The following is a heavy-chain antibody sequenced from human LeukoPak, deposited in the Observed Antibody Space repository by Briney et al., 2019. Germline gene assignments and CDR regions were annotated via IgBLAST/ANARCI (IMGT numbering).Heavy chain of an antibody. CDR2: IYYSGST. D-gene: IGHD6-19*01. Sequence: SETLSLTCTVSGGSISSYYWSWIRQPPGKGLEWIGYIYYSGSTNYNPSLKSRVTISVDTSKNQFSLKLSSVTAADTAVYYCARGINVAVAGTYAFYYYYMDVWGKGTTVTISS. J-gene: IGHJ6*03. V-gene: IGHV4-59*01. CDR3: ARGINVAVAGTYAFYYYYMDV. CDR1: GGSISSYY.